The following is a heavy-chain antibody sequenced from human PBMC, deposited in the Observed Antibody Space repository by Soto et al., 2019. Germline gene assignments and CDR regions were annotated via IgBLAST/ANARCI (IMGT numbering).Heavy chain of an antibody. CDR1: GGSISSSSYY. Sequence: SETLSLTCTVSGGSISSSSYYWGWIRQPPGKGLEWIGSIYYSGSTYYNPSLKSRVTISVDTSRNQFSLKLSSVTAADTAVYYCARTGTDGLRFLEWLLFDYWGQGTLVTVSS. CDR2: IYYSGST. D-gene: IGHD3-3*01. CDR3: ARTGTDGLRFLEWLLFDY. J-gene: IGHJ4*02. V-gene: IGHV4-39*01.